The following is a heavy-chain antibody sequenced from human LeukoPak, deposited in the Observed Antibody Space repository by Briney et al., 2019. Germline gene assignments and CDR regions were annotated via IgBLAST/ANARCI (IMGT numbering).Heavy chain of an antibody. CDR3: ARDYSSWFDY. CDR2: INSDGSST. D-gene: IGHD6-6*01. J-gene: IGHJ4*02. V-gene: IGHV3-74*01. Sequence: GGSLTLSCAASGFTFSSYWIHWVRHAPGKGLVWVSIINSDGSSTNYADSVKGRFTISRDNAKNTLYLQLNSLRPEDTAVYYCARDYSSWFDYWGQGTLVTVSS. CDR1: GFTFSSYW.